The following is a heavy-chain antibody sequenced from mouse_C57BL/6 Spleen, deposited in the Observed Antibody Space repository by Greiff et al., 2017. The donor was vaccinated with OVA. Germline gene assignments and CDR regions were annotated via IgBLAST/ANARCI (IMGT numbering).Heavy chain of an antibody. J-gene: IGHJ2*01. D-gene: IGHD2-2*01. CDR2: INPYNGGT. V-gene: IGHV1-19*01. Sequence: VQLQQSGPVLVKPGASVKMSCKASGYTFTDYYMNWVKQSHGKSLEWIGVINPYNGGTSYNQKFKGKATLTVDKSSSTAYMELNSLTSEDSAVYYCARGMVTAYYFDYWGQGTTLTVSS. CDR3: ARGMVTAYYFDY. CDR1: GYTFTDYY.